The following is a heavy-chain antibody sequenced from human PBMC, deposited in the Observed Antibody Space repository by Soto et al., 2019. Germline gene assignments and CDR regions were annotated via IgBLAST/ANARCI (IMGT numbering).Heavy chain of an antibody. CDR2: ISSSSSYI. Sequence: NPGGSLRLSCAASGFTFSSYSMNWVRQAPGKGLEWVSSISSSSSYIYYADSVKGRFTISRDNAKNSLYLQMNSLGAEDTAVYYSARDFCDERPGPRDNCGMDVWGQGTTVTVSS. V-gene: IGHV3-21*01. J-gene: IGHJ6*02. CDR1: GFTFSSYS. CDR3: ARDFCDERPGPRDNCGMDV. D-gene: IGHD3-3*01.